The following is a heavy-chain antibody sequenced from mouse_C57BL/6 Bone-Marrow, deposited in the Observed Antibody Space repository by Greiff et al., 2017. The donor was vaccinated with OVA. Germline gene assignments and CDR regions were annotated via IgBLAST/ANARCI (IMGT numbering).Heavy chain of an antibody. D-gene: IGHD1-1*01. CDR3: ARRIYYYGSSSFDY. J-gene: IGHJ2*01. V-gene: IGHV1-61*01. CDR2: IYPSDSET. CDR1: GYTFTSYW. Sequence: QVQLQQPGAELVRPGSSVKLSCKASGYTFTSYWMDWVKQRPGQGLEWIGNIYPSDSETHYNQKFKDKATLTVDKSSSTAYMQLSSLTSEYSAVYYCARRIYYYGSSSFDYWGQGTTLTVSS.